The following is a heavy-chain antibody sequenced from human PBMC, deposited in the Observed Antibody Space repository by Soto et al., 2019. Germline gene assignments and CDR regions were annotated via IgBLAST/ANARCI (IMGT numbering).Heavy chain of an antibody. D-gene: IGHD3-3*01. Sequence: QVQLQQWGAGLLKPSETLSLTCAVYGGSFSGYYWSWIRQPPGKRLEWIGEINHSGSTNYNPSLKSRVTISVDTSKNQFSLKLSSVTAADTAVYYCARGESPGYYAFGRGPNDYLGQGTLVTVSS. J-gene: IGHJ4*02. CDR3: ARGESPGYYAFGRGPNDY. CDR2: INHSGST. V-gene: IGHV4-34*01. CDR1: GGSFSGYY.